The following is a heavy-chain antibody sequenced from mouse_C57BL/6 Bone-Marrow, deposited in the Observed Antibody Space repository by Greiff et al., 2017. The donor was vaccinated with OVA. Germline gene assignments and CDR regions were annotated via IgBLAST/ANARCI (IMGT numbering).Heavy chain of an antibody. Sequence: EVQLQESGAELVRPGASVKLSCTASGFNIKDDYMHWVKQRPEQGLEWIGWIDPENGDTEYASKFQGKATITADTSSNTAYLQLSSLTSEDTAVYYCTTDYDPWYFDVWGTGTTVTVSS. CDR1: GFNIKDDY. J-gene: IGHJ1*03. CDR3: TTDYDPWYFDV. CDR2: IDPENGDT. D-gene: IGHD2-4*01. V-gene: IGHV14-4*01.